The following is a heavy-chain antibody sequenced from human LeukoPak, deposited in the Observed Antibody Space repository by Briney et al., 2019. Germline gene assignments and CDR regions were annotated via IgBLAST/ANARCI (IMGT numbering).Heavy chain of an antibody. CDR1: GGTFSSYA. Sequence: GASVKVSCKASGGTFSSYAISWVRQAPGQGLEWMGGIIPVFGTANYAQKFQGRVTITADESTSTAYMELSSLRSEDTAVYYCARGRVGDYGDYYYYYYMDVWGKGTTVTVSS. CDR2: IIPVFGTA. CDR3: ARGRVGDYGDYYYYYYMDV. J-gene: IGHJ6*03. D-gene: IGHD4-17*01. V-gene: IGHV1-69*13.